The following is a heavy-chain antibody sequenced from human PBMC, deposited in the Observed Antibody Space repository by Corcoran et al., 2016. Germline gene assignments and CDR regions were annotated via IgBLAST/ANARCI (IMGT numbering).Heavy chain of an antibody. CDR2: IRSKANSYAT. CDR3: TRAPSVGYCSGGSCYVY. CDR1: GFTFSGSA. D-gene: IGHD2-15*01. Sequence: EVQLVESGGGLVQPGGSLKLSCAASGFTFSGSAMHWVRQASGKGLEWVGRIRSKANSYATAYAASVKGRFTISRDDSKNTAYLQMNSLKTEDTAVYYCTRAPSVGYCSGGSCYVYWGQGTLVTVSS. J-gene: IGHJ4*02. V-gene: IGHV3-73*02.